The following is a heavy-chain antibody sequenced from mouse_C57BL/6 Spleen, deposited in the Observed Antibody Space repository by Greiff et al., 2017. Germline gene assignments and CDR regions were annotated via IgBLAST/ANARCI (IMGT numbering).Heavy chain of an antibody. D-gene: IGHD1-1*01. CDR1: GYTFTDYY. V-gene: IGHV1-76*01. CDR2: IYPGSGNT. Sequence: QVQLQQSGAELVRPGASVKLSCKASGYTFTDYYINWVKQRPGQGLEWIARIYPGSGNTYYNEKFKGKATLTAEKSSSTAYMQLSSLTSEDSAVYFCARDGSSWAMDYWGQGTSVTVSS. CDR3: ARDGSSWAMDY. J-gene: IGHJ4*01.